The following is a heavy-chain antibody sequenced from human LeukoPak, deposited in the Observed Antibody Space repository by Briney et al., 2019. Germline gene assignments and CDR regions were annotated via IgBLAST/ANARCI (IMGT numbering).Heavy chain of an antibody. V-gene: IGHV4-34*01. Sequence: SETLSLTCAVYGGSFSGYYWSWIRQPPGKGLGWIGEINHSGSTNYNPSLKSRVTISVDTSKNQFSLKLSSVTAADTAVYYCARGPMVRGVIIRGNWFDPWGQGTLVTVSS. D-gene: IGHD3-10*01. CDR3: ARGPMVRGVIIRGNWFDP. J-gene: IGHJ5*02. CDR1: GGSFSGYY. CDR2: INHSGST.